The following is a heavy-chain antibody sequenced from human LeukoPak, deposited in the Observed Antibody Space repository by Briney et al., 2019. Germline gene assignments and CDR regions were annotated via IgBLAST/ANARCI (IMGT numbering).Heavy chain of an antibody. V-gene: IGHV4-4*07. CDR1: GDSISSYY. CDR3: VGSGWLGYFDL. D-gene: IGHD6-19*01. Sequence: PSETLSLTCTVSGDSISSYYWSWIRQPAGKGLEWIGRIYTSGSTNYNPSLKSRVTMSVDTSKNQFSLKLSSVTAADTAVYYCVGSGWLGYFDLWGRGTLVTVSS. CDR2: IYTSGST. J-gene: IGHJ2*01.